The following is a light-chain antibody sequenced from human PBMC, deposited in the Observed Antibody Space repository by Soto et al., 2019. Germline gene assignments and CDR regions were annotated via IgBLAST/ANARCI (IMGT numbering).Light chain of an antibody. J-gene: IGKJ5*01. Sequence: IQMTQSPSSLSGSVGDRFTITCRASQTITTYLNWYQQKPGEAPKLLIYAASSLQSGVPSRFSGSGSGTDFTLTISSLQPEDFATYYCHQSFSTPITFGQGTRLEIK. V-gene: IGKV1-39*01. CDR1: QTITTY. CDR2: AAS. CDR3: HQSFSTPIT.